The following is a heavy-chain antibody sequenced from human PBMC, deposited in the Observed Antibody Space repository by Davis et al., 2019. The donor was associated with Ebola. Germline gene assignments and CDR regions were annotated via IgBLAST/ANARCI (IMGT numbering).Heavy chain of an antibody. CDR1: GYTFTDY. D-gene: IGHD6-13*01. J-gene: IGHJ5*02. CDR2: INPNSGGT. CDR3: ARAKKGQQLADP. Sequence: AASVKVSCKASGYTFTDYYWVRQAPGHGLEWMGWINPNSGGTNYAQKFKGRVTMTRDTSISPAYMELSRLRSDDTAVYYCARAKKGQQLADPWGQGTLVTVSS. V-gene: IGHV1-2*02.